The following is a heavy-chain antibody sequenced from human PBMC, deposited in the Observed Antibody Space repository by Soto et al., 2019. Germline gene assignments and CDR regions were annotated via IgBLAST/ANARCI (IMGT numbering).Heavy chain of an antibody. Sequence: PGGSLRLSCAASGFTFSSYGMHWVRQAPGKGLEWVAVISYDGSNKYYADSVKGRFTISRDNSKNTLYLQMNSLRAEDTAVYYCVKAKQLVSLDYYYYYGMDVWGQGTTVTVSS. CDR1: GFTFSSYG. CDR3: VKAKQLVSLDYYYYYGMDV. V-gene: IGHV3-30*18. CDR2: ISYDGSNK. D-gene: IGHD6-13*01. J-gene: IGHJ6*02.